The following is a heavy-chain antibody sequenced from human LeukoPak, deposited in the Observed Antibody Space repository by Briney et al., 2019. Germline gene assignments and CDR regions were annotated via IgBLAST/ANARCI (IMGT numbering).Heavy chain of an antibody. D-gene: IGHD3-22*01. CDR3: ARDLYLKTYYYDSSGYFPLDY. Sequence: GRSLRLSCAASGFTFGSYVMHWVRQAPGKGLEWVAFISYDGSNKYYADSVKGRFTISRDSSKNTLYLQMNSLRAEDTAVYYCARDLYLKTYYYDSSGYFPLDYWGQGTLVTVSS. V-gene: IGHV3-30-3*01. J-gene: IGHJ4*02. CDR1: GFTFGSYV. CDR2: ISYDGSNK.